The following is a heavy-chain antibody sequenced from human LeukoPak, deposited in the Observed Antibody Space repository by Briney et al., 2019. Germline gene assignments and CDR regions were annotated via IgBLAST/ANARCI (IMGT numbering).Heavy chain of an antibody. J-gene: IGHJ4*02. D-gene: IGHD3-10*01. CDR2: INPNNGAT. CDR1: GYTFTGYY. CDR3: ARVPDSTWFGGLDY. Sequence: GASVKVSCKASGYTFTGYYMHWVRQAPGQGLEWMGWINPNNGATDYAQKFQGRVTMTRDTSISTVYMELTRLGSDDTAVYYCARVPDSTWFGGLDYWGQGTLVTVSS. V-gene: IGHV1-2*02.